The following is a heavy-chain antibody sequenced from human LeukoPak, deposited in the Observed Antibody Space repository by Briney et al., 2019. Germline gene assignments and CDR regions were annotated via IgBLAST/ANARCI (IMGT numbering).Heavy chain of an antibody. Sequence: SEILSLTCTVSGGSIGTYYWSWIRQPPEKGLEWIGFIDYSGNTNYNPSLKGRVTLSIDTSKNQFSLKLYSVTATDTAVYYCARDINHNRMVRGVMDWFDPWGQGTLVTVSS. CDR1: GGSIGTYY. CDR3: ARDINHNRMVRGVMDWFDP. J-gene: IGHJ5*02. CDR2: IDYSGNT. D-gene: IGHD3-10*01. V-gene: IGHV4-59*01.